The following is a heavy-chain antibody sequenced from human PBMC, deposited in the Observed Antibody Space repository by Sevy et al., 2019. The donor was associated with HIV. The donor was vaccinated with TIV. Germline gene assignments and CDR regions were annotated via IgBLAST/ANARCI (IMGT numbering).Heavy chain of an antibody. CDR2: ISYDGSNK. V-gene: IGHV3-30*18. Sequence: GGSLRLSCAASGFTFSSYGMHWVRQAPGKGLEWVAVISYDGSNKYYADSAKGRFTISRDNSKNTLYLQMNSLRAEDTAVYYCAKDRGGCSGGSCFHLDYWGQGTLVTVSS. CDR1: GFTFSSYG. J-gene: IGHJ4*02. CDR3: AKDRGGCSGGSCFHLDY. D-gene: IGHD2-15*01.